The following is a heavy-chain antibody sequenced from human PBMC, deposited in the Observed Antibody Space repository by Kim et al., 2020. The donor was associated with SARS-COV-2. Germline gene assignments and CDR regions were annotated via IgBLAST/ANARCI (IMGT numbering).Heavy chain of an antibody. V-gene: IGHV3-30*18. D-gene: IGHD2-21*02. Sequence: GGSLRLSCAASGFTFSSYGMHWVRQAPGKGLEWVAVISYDGSNKYYADSVKGRFTISRDNSKNTLYLQMNSLRAEDTAVYYCAKERVVVTATLAVDYWGQGTLVTVSS. CDR1: GFTFSSYG. CDR2: ISYDGSNK. CDR3: AKERVVVTATLAVDY. J-gene: IGHJ4*02.